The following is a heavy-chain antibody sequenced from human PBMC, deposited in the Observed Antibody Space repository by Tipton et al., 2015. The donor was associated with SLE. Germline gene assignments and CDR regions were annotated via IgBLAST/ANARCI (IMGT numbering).Heavy chain of an antibody. CDR2: IYYSGST. CDR3: ARQRSRFCSGGSCYGPSYFDY. CDR1: GGSISSDDYY. Sequence: LRLSCTVSGGSISSDDYYWSWIRQPPGKGLEWIGSIYYSGSTYYNPSLKSRVTISVDTSKNQFSLKLSSVTAADTAVHYCARQRSRFCSGGSCYGPSYFDYWGQGTLVTASS. J-gene: IGHJ4*02. D-gene: IGHD2-15*01. V-gene: IGHV4-39*01.